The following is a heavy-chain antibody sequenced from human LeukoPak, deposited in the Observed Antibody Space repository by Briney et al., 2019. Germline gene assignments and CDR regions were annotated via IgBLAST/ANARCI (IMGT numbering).Heavy chain of an antibody. CDR1: GYTFTSYD. Sequence: ASVKVSCKASGYTFTSYDINWVRQAAGQGLEWMGWMNPNSGNTGYAQKFQGRVTMTRNTSISTAYMELSSLRSEDTAVYYCARKGKIAAVMNNWFDPWGQGTLVTVSS. CDR2: MNPNSGNT. D-gene: IGHD6-13*01. J-gene: IGHJ5*02. CDR3: ARKGKIAAVMNNWFDP. V-gene: IGHV1-8*01.